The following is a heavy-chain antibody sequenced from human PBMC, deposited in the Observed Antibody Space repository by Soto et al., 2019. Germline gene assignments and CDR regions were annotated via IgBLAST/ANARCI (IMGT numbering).Heavy chain of an antibody. V-gene: IGHV3-30-3*01. CDR3: ARWVGATDGYFDY. CDR2: ISYDGSNK. CDR1: GFTFSSYA. J-gene: IGHJ4*02. D-gene: IGHD1-26*01. Sequence: QVQLVESGGGVVQPGRSLRLSCAASGFTFSSYAMHWVRQAPGKGLEWVAVISYDGSNKYYADSVKGRFTISRDNSKNTLYLQMNSLRAEDTAVYYCARWVGATDGYFDYWGQGTLVTVSS.